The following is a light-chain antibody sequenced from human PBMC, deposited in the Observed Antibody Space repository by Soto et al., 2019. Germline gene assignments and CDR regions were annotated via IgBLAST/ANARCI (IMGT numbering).Light chain of an antibody. V-gene: IGKV1-5*03. CDR1: QSISSW. J-gene: IGKJ3*01. Sequence: DIQMTQSPSTLSASVGDRVTITVRASQSISSWLAWYQQKPGKAPKLLIYKASSLESGVPSRFSGSGSGTEFTLTISSLQPDDFATYYCQQSFTFGPGTKVDIK. CDR2: KAS. CDR3: QQSFT.